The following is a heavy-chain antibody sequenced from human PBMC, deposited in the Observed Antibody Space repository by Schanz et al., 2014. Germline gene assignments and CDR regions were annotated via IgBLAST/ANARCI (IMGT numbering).Heavy chain of an antibody. CDR1: GGSFSSLT. Sequence: QVQLVQSGAEVKKPGSSVTVSCKASGGSFSSLTISWVRQAPGQGLEWMGRIIPMLEIANYAQKFQDRVTFTADKSTSTAYMELRDLRSDDTAVFFCAIISGTVMETFWGQGTLVTVSS. D-gene: IGHD5-18*01. CDR3: AIISGTVMETF. J-gene: IGHJ4*02. CDR2: IIPMLEIA. V-gene: IGHV1-69*02.